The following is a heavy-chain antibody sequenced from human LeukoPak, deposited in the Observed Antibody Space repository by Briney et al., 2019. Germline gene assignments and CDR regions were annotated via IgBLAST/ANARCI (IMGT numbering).Heavy chain of an antibody. V-gene: IGHV1-2*02. J-gene: IGHJ4*02. D-gene: IGHD3-22*01. CDR1: GYTFTGYY. CDR2: INPNSGGT. Sequence: ASVKVSCKASGYTFTGYYMHWVRQAPGQGLEWMGWINPNSGGTDYAQKFRGRVTMTRDTSISTAYMELSRLRSDDTAVYYCARSYYYDSSGYFFEGYWGQGTLVTVSS. CDR3: ARSYYYDSSGYFFEGY.